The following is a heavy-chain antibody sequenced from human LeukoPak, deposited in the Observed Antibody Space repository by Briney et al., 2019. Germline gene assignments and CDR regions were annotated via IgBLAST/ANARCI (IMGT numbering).Heavy chain of an antibody. V-gene: IGHV1-2*02. CDR3: ARAGIAVAGTFFFDY. D-gene: IGHD6-19*01. CDR1: GYTFTGYY. Sequence: AAVKVSCKAAGYTFTGYYMHWGRQAPGQGLERMGWINPNSGGRNYAQKFQGRVTMTRDTSISTAYMKLRRLKSDDTAVYYCARAGIAVAGTFFFDYWGQGTLVTVSS. CDR2: INPNSGGR. J-gene: IGHJ4*02.